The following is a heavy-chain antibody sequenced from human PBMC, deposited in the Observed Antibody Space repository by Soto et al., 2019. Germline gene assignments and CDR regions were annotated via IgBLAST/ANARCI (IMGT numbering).Heavy chain of an antibody. Sequence: EVQLVESGGGLVQPGGSLRLSCAASGFTFSSFTMNWVRQAPGKGLEWISYITSSSGTIYYADSVKGRFTISRDNAKNSLYLQMNSLRAEDTAVYYCARGGGSSSWNFDTWGQGTRVTVS. CDR3: ARGGGSSSWNFDT. D-gene: IGHD6-13*01. J-gene: IGHJ4*02. CDR2: ITSSSGTI. CDR1: GFTFSSFT. V-gene: IGHV3-48*01.